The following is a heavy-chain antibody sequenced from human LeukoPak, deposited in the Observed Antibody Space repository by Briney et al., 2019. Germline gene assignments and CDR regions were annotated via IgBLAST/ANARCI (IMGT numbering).Heavy chain of an antibody. D-gene: IGHD1-26*01. J-gene: IGHJ4*02. CDR2: IYYSGTT. CDR1: GGSISSPNHD. V-gene: IGHV4-39*07. Sequence: SETLSLTCSVSGGSISSPNHDWAWIRQPPGQGLEWIGSIYYSGTTYYNLSLKSRVTLSVDTSQNQFSLKLSSMTAADTAVYYCAGGHYPLEYWGQGTLVTVSS. CDR3: AGGHYPLEY.